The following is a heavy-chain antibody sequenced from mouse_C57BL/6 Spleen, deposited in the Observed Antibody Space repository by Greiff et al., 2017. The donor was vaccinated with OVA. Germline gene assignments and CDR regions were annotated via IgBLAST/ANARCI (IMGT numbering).Heavy chain of an antibody. Sequence: QVQLQQPGAELVRPGSSVKLSCKASGYTFTSYWMHWVKQRPIQGLEWIGNIDPSDSETHYNQKFKDKATLTVDKSSSTAYMQLSSLTSEDSAVYYCARETAQATYYFDYWGQGTTLTVSS. CDR3: ARETAQATYYFDY. CDR1: GYTFTSYW. J-gene: IGHJ2*01. CDR2: IDPSDSET. D-gene: IGHD3-2*02. V-gene: IGHV1-52*01.